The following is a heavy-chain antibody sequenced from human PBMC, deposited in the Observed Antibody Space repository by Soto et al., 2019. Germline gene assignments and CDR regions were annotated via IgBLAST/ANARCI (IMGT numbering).Heavy chain of an antibody. Sequence: SETLSLTCTVSGGSISSGDYYWSWIRQPPGKGLEWIGYIYYSGSTYYNPSLKSRVTISVDTSKNQFSLKLSSVTAADTAVYYCARGGPLGWFQLYTSRYGYYYGMDVWGQGTTVTVSS. CDR1: GGSISSGDYY. V-gene: IGHV4-30-4*01. CDR2: IYYSGST. J-gene: IGHJ6*02. D-gene: IGHD3-16*02. CDR3: ARGGPLGWFQLYTSRYGYYYGMDV.